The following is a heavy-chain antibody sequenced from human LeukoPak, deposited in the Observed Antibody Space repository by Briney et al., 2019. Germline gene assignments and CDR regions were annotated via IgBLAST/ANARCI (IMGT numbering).Heavy chain of an antibody. CDR3: ARDLGTTGWHTFDY. CDR2: TYYRSKWYN. D-gene: IGHD6-19*01. CDR1: GDSVSSKNGA. Sequence: SQTLSLTCVVSGDSVSSKNGAWNWIRQSPSRVLEWLGRTYYRSKWYNDYAESMEGRMTISQDTSKNQYSLHLNSVTPDDTAVYYCARDLGTTGWHTFDYWGQGTLVTVSS. J-gene: IGHJ4*02. V-gene: IGHV6-1*01.